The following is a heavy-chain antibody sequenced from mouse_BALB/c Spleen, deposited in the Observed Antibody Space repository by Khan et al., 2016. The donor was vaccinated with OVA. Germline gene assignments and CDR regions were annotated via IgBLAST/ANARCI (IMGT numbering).Heavy chain of an antibody. Sequence: QVQLQQSGAELARPGASVKMSCKTSGYTFTTYTLHWVKQRPGRSLEWIGYINPSNDYTNYNQKFKDKSTLTSDKSSSTAYMQLSSLTSEDSAVYYCARSCQRGLRGGFTYWGQGTLVTVSA. CDR2: INPSNDYT. D-gene: IGHD3-1*01. CDR3: ARSCQRGLRGGFTY. J-gene: IGHJ3*01. CDR1: GYTFTTYT. V-gene: IGHV1-4*01.